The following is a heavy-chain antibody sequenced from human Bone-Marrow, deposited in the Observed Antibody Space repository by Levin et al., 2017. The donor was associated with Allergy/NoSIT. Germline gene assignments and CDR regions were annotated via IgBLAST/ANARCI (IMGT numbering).Heavy chain of an antibody. CDR2: IYSGGST. Sequence: PGGSLRLSCAASGFSVSSNYMSWVRQAPGKGLEWVSVIYSGGSTKYADSVKGRFTISRDNSKNTLYLQMNSLSAEDTAVYYCVSSPATGDWGQGTLVTVSS. CDR1: GFSVSSNY. V-gene: IGHV3-53*01. D-gene: IGHD3-9*01. CDR3: VSSPATGD. J-gene: IGHJ4*02.